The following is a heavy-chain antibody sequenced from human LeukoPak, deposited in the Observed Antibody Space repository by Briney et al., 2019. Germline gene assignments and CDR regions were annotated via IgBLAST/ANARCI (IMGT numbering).Heavy chain of an antibody. CDR2: ISGSGGTS. V-gene: IGHV3-23*01. CDR3: AKDAGEKIPFGDRGGYFDY. Sequence: PGGTLILSCAASGFTFSNYGINLGRPAPGRGLVWGSGISGSGGTSYYADSVKGRFTNSRDNSKNTLYLQMNSLRAEDTAVYFCAKDAGEKIPFGDRGGYFDYWGQGTLVTVSS. CDR1: GFTFSNYG. J-gene: IGHJ4*02. D-gene: IGHD3-16*01.